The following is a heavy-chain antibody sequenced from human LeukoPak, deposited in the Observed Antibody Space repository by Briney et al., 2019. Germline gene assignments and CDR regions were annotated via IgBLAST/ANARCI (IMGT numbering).Heavy chain of an antibody. Sequence: GGSLRLSCVASGFTFSSYNMNWVRRAPGKGLEWVSCISDRSNYIYYADSVKGRFIISRDNAKNSLYLELNSLRAEDTAVYHCVRDSDTYGDHTTRRFDSWGQGTLVTVSS. V-gene: IGHV3-21*01. CDR2: ISDRSNYI. J-gene: IGHJ4*02. D-gene: IGHD4-17*01. CDR3: VRDSDTYGDHTTRRFDS. CDR1: GFTFSSYN.